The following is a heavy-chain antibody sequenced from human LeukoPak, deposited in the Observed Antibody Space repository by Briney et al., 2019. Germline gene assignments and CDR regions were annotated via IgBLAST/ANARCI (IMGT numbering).Heavy chain of an antibody. D-gene: IGHD3-10*01. V-gene: IGHV4-34*01. CDR3: ARGPRITMVRGVMFPNY. CDR2: INHSGST. Sequence: PSETLSLTCTVSGGSISSYYWSWIRQPPGKGLEWIGEINHSGSTNYNPSLKSRVTISVDTSKNQFSLKLSSVTAADTAVYYCARGPRITMVRGVMFPNYWGQGTLVTVSS. CDR1: GGSISSYY. J-gene: IGHJ4*02.